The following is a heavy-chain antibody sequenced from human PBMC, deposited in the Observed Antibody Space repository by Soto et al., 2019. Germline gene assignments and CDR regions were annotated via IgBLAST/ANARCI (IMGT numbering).Heavy chain of an antibody. J-gene: IGHJ6*02. D-gene: IGHD3-16*01. CDR2: ISGYNGHT. CDR1: GYTFTTYG. V-gene: IGHV1-18*01. CDR3: AREGEMPYYYYGLGV. Sequence: QVQLVQSGAEVRKPGASVKVSCKASGYTFTTYGISWVRQAPGQGLEWMGWISGYNGHTKYAQKVQGRVTMTTDTSTSTVYMDLRSLRSDDTAVYYCAREGEMPYYYYGLGVWGQGTTVTVSS.